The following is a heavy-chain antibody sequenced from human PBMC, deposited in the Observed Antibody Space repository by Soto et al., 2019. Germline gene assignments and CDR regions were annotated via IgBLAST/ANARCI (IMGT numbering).Heavy chain of an antibody. D-gene: IGHD2-21*02. CDR1: GYTLTELS. Sequence: ASVKVSCKVSGYTLTELSMHWARQAPGKGLEWMGGFDPEDGETIYAQKFQGRVTMAEDTSTDTAYMELSSLRSEDTAVYYCATDTAYCGGDCYVNFDYWGQGTLVTVSS. CDR3: ATDTAYCGGDCYVNFDY. CDR2: FDPEDGET. J-gene: IGHJ4*02. V-gene: IGHV1-24*01.